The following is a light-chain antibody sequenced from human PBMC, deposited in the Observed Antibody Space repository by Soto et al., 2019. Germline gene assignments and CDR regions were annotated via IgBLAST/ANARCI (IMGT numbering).Light chain of an antibody. CDR3: QQYNNWPPWT. CDR1: HSVSSN. V-gene: IGKV3D-15*01. CDR2: GAS. J-gene: IGKJ1*01. Sequence: EIFMTQSPATLSVSPGERASLSCRASHSVSSNLAWYQQKPGQAPRLLIYGASTRATGIPARFSGSGSGTEFTLTISSLQSEDFAVYYCQQYNNWPPWTFGQGTKVDIK.